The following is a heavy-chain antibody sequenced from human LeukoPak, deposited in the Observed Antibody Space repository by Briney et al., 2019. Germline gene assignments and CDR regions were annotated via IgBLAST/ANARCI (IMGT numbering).Heavy chain of an antibody. CDR2: INTDGTVT. D-gene: IGHD6-19*01. CDR3: ATKQWLAPPPDS. J-gene: IGHJ4*02. V-gene: IGHV3-74*01. CDR1: GFTLSKYW. Sequence: HPGGSLRLSCAASGFTLSKYWMLWVRQAPGKGLESVSRINTDGTVTTYADSVKGRFTVSRDNADNTMFLQMNSVRDEDTAVYYCATKQWLAPPPDSWGQGTPVTVSS.